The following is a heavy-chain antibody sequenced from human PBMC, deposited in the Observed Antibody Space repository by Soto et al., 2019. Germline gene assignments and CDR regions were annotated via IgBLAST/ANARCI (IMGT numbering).Heavy chain of an antibody. V-gene: IGHV3-7*01. CDR3: VCGGNFFIY. CDR2: MDKDGSET. D-gene: IGHD3-16*01. CDR1: GFTFSTYW. Sequence: EVQLVESGGGLVQPGGSLRLSCAASGFTFSTYWMTWVRQPPGKGLEWVANMDKDGSETYYVDSVRGLFTVSRDNAKNSLYLQMNSLRVEDTAVYYCVCGGNFFIYWGQGTLVTVSP. J-gene: IGHJ4*02.